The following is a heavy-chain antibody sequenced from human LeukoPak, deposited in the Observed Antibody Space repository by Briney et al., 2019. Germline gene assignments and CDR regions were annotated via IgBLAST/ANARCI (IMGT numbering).Heavy chain of an antibody. CDR1: GFTVSSNY. CDR3: ARCGSYLSAFDI. Sequence: GGPLRLSCAASGFTVSSNYMSWVRQAPGKGLEWVSIIYSGGSTFYADSVKARFTISRDNSKNTLYLQMNSLRAEDTAVYYCARCGSYLSAFDIWGQGTMVTVSS. J-gene: IGHJ3*02. D-gene: IGHD1-26*01. V-gene: IGHV3-53*01. CDR2: IYSGGST.